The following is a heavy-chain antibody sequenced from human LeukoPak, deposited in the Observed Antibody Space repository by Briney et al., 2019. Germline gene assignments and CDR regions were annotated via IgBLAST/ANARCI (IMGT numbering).Heavy chain of an antibody. CDR2: INHSGST. CDR1: GGSFSGYY. CDR3: ARGWQGYYDSSGYYLLDY. J-gene: IGHJ4*02. V-gene: IGHV4-34*01. D-gene: IGHD3-22*01. Sequence: SXXLSLTCAVYGGSFSGYYWSWIRQPPGKGLEWIGEINHSGSTNYNPSLKSRVTISVDTSKNQFSLQLSSMTAADTALYYCARGWQGYYDSSGYYLLDYWGQGTLVTVSS.